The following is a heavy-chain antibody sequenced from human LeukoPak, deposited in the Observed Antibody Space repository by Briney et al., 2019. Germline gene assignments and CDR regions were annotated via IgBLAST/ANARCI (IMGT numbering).Heavy chain of an antibody. CDR1: GFTFSNYA. D-gene: IGHD3-16*01. Sequence: GGSLRLSCAASGFTFSNYAMHWVRQAPGKRLEYVSAIISNGGSTYYANSVKGRFTISRDKSKNTVYLKMGSLRAGDMAVYYCARETRRGDAFDIWGQGTMVTVSS. J-gene: IGHJ3*02. V-gene: IGHV3-64*01. CDR2: IISNGGST. CDR3: ARETRRGDAFDI.